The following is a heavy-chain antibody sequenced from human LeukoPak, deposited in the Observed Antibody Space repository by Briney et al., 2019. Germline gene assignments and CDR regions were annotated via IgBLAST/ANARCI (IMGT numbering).Heavy chain of an antibody. CDR3: ARADLYYYYMDV. V-gene: IGHV3-20*04. CDR1: GFTFDDYG. Sequence: GGSLRLSCAASGFTFDDYGMSWVRQAPGKGLEWVSGINWNGGSTGYADSVKGRFTISRDNAKNSLYLQVNSLRAEDTALYYCARADLYYYYMDVWGKGTTVTVSS. CDR2: INWNGGST. J-gene: IGHJ6*03.